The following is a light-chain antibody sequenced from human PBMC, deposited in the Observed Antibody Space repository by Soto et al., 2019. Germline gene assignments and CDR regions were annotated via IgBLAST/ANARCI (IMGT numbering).Light chain of an antibody. Sequence: QSVLTQPASVSGSPGQSITISCTGTSSDVGLYNYVSWYRHLPGKAPELIIYDVSNRPSGVSNRFSGSKSANTASLTIPGLQAEDEVYYYSNSNTSSGTYVFGTGPKVTVL. CDR2: DVS. CDR3: NSNTSSGTYV. CDR1: SSDVGLYNY. V-gene: IGLV2-14*03. J-gene: IGLJ1*01.